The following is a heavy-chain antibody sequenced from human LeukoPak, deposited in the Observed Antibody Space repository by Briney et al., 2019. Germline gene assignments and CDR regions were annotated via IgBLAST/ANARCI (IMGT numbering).Heavy chain of an antibody. D-gene: IGHD3-22*01. CDR2: ISGSGGST. CDR3: AKSDSSRYYPYAEYFQH. Sequence: PGGSLRLSCAASGFTFSSYAMSWVRQAPGKGLEWVSAISGSGGSTYYADSVKGRFTISRDNSKNTLYLQMNSLRAEDTAVYYCAKSDSSRYYPYAEYFQHWGQGTLVTVSS. V-gene: IGHV3-23*01. J-gene: IGHJ1*01. CDR1: GFTFSSYA.